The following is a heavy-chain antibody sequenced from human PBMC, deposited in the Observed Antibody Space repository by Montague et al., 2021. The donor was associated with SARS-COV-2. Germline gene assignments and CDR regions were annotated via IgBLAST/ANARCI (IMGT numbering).Heavy chain of an antibody. CDR1: GFAFSSYS. CDR2: ISSSSYI. CDR3: ARGVRGSGTRSL. V-gene: IGHV3-21*01. J-gene: IGHJ4*02. D-gene: IGHD2-2*01. Sequence: SLRLSCAASGFAFSSYSMNWVRQAPGKGLEWVSSISSSSYIYYADSVTGRFTISRDNAKNSLYLQMNSLRAEDTAVYYCARGVRGSGTRSLWGQGTLVTVSS.